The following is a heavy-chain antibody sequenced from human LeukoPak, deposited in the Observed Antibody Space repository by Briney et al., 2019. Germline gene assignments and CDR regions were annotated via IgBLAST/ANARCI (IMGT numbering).Heavy chain of an antibody. D-gene: IGHD3-3*01. V-gene: IGHV4-39*01. CDR2: IYYSGST. Sequence: PSETLSLTRTVSGGSISSSSYYWGWIRQPPGKGLEWLGSIYYSGSTYYHPSLKSRVTLSVETSKHQFSLKLSSVPAADTAVYYCASLPPPSIYDFWSGYYWGDYFDYWGQGTLVTVSS. CDR3: ASLPPPSIYDFWSGYYWGDYFDY. CDR1: GGSISSSSYY. J-gene: IGHJ4*02.